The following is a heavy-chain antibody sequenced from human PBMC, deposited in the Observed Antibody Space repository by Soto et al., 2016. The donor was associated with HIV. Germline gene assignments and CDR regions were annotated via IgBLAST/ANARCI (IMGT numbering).Heavy chain of an antibody. Sequence: EVQLVKSGGGLVQSGGSLRLSCAASGFTFSDYWMHWVRQAPGKGLVWVSRINSDGSSTSYADSVKGRFTISRDNAKNTLYLQMNSLGAEDTAVYYCARVNHYYDSSSYYSPYFDFWGQGTLVTVSS. CDR1: GFTFSDYW. CDR3: ARVNHYYDSSSYYSPYFDF. CDR2: INSDGSST. V-gene: IGHV3-74*01. J-gene: IGHJ4*02. D-gene: IGHD3-22*01.